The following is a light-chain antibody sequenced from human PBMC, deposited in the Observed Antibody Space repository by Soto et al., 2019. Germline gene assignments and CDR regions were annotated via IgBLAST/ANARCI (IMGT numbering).Light chain of an antibody. V-gene: IGKV1-39*01. CDR2: LTS. CDR1: RSIGNY. CDR3: QQSYSTPYS. J-gene: IGKJ2*01. Sequence: DIQMTQSPSSLSASVGDRVTITCRASRSIGNYLNWYQQKPESAPKLLIYLTSSLQSGVPSRFSGSGSGTDFSLTISSLQPEDFAPYYWQQSYSTPYSFGQGTKRELK.